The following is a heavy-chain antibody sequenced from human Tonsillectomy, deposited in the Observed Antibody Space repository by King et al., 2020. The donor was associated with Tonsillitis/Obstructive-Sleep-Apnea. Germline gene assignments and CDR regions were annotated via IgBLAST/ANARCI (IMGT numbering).Heavy chain of an antibody. Sequence: VQLVESGAEVKKPGESLRISCKGSGYSFSSYWISWVRQMPGKGLEWMGRIDPTDSYSNYSPSFQRHVTMSADKSIGTAFLQWSSLKASDTAMYYCARLSCSSTSFYYYCDMDVWGPGTTVTVSS. V-gene: IGHV5-10-1*03. CDR3: ARLSCSSTSFYYYCDMDV. CDR2: IDPTDSYS. CDR1: GYSFSSYW. J-gene: IGHJ6*02. D-gene: IGHD2-2*01.